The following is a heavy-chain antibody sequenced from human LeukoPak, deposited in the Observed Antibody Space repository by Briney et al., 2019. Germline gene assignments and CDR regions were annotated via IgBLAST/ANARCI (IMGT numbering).Heavy chain of an antibody. CDR2: IWYDGSVK. D-gene: IGHD3-10*01. CDR1: GFTFSSYL. V-gene: IGHV3-33*08. J-gene: IGHJ4*02. CDR3: ARSPNYGSGRYYFDS. Sequence: GGSLRLSCAASGFTFSSYLMNWVRQAPGKGLEWVAIIWYDGSVKNYADSVKGRFTISRDNSKSTLYLQMNSLGAEDTALYYCARSPNYGSGRYYFDSWGQGILVTVSS.